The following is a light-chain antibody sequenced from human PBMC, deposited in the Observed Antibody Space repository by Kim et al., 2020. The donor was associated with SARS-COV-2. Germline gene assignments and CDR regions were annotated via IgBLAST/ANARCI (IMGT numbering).Light chain of an antibody. CDR1: QDITND. CDR2: AAS. CDR3: LQHADFPWT. J-gene: IGKJ1*01. V-gene: IGKV1-17*01. Sequence: ASVGDRVSITCRASQDITNDLGWYQQKPGESPKRLIYAASNLQSGVPSRFGGSGSGTEFTLTVSSLQPEDFATYYCLQHADFPWTFGQGTKVDIK.